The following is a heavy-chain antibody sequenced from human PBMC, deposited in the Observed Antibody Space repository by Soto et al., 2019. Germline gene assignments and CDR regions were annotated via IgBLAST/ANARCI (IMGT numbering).Heavy chain of an antibody. D-gene: IGHD4-17*01. Sequence: PGGSLRLSCAASGFTFSSYSMNWVRQAPGKGLEWVSYISSSSSTIYYADSVKGRFTISRDNAKNSLYLQMKSLRDEDTAVYYCARHDHGDYYYYGMDVWGQGTTVTVSS. J-gene: IGHJ6*02. V-gene: IGHV3-48*02. CDR3: ARHDHGDYYYYGMDV. CDR1: GFTFSSYS. CDR2: ISSSSSTI.